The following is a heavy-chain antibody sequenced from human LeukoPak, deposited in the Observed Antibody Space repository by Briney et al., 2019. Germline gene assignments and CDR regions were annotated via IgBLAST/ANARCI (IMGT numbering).Heavy chain of an antibody. CDR3: AAGNLMYYFDY. J-gene: IGHJ4*02. Sequence: GGSLRLSCAASGFTFSTHGMHWVRQAPGKGLEWVAFIRYDGINKYYADSVKGRFTISRDSFKNTLYLQMNSLRAEDTAVYYCAAGNLMYYFDYWGQGTLVTVSS. V-gene: IGHV3-30*02. D-gene: IGHD2/OR15-2a*01. CDR2: IRYDGINK. CDR1: GFTFSTHG.